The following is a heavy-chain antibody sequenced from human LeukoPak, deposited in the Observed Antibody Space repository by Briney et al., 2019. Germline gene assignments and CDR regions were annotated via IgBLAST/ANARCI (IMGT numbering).Heavy chain of an antibody. CDR3: ARAAYYSDSSGYHLWFDP. D-gene: IGHD3-22*01. CDR2: INHSGST. CDR1: GGSFSGYY. J-gene: IGHJ5*02. V-gene: IGHV4-34*01. Sequence: PSETLSLTCAVYGGSFSGYYWSWIRQPPGKGLEWIGEINHSGSTNYNPSLKSRVTISIDTSKNQFSLKLSSVTAADTAVYYCARAAYYSDSSGYHLWFDPWGQGTLVTVSS.